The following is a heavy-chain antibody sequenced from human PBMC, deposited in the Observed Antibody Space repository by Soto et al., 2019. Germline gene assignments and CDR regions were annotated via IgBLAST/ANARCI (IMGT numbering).Heavy chain of an antibody. CDR1: GFTVSSNY. Sequence: EVQLVESGGGVVQPGGYLSLACAASGFTVSSNYMSWVRQAPGKGLERVSVIYSGGSTYYADAVKGRFTISRHNSKNTRYLQMNSLRAQDTAVYYCARVIVCDYVQNNWCAPWCQGTLVTVSS. V-gene: IGHV3-53*04. CDR2: IYSGGST. D-gene: IGHD4-17*01. J-gene: IGHJ5*02. CDR3: ARVIVCDYVQNNWCAP.